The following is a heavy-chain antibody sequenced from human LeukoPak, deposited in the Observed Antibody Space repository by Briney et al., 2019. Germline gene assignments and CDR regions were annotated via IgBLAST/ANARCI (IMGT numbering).Heavy chain of an antibody. CDR3: AGEWERGGAFDI. CDR1: GGSFSGYY. Sequence: KASETLSLTCAVYGGSFSGYYWSWIRQPPGKGLEWVGEINHSGNTNYNSSFKGRVTISVDTSKSQFSLKRRSVTAADTAVYYCAGEWERGGAFDIWGQGTVVTVSS. V-gene: IGHV4-34*01. J-gene: IGHJ3*02. CDR2: INHSGNT. D-gene: IGHD1-26*01.